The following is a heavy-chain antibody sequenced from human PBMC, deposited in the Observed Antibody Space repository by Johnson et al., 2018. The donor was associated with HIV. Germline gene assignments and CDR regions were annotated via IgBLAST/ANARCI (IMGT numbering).Heavy chain of an antibody. J-gene: IGHJ3*02. V-gene: IGHV3-30*03. CDR3: ARLRGAFDI. CDR1: GFTFSSYG. Sequence: QVQLVESGGGLVQPGRSLRLSCAASGFTFSSYGMHWVRQAPGKGLEWVAVISYDGSNKYYADSVKGRFTISRDNSKNTLYLQMHSLRAEDTAVYYCARLRGAFDIWGQGTMVTVSS. CDR2: ISYDGSNK.